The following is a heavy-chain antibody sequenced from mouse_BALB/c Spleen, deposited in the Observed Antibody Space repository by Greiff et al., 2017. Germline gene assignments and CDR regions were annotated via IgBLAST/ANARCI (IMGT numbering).Heavy chain of an antibody. D-gene: IGHD2-4*01. V-gene: IGHV1-14*01. CDR1: GYTFTSYV. CDR3: AREGVYDYPYFDY. Sequence: EVQLQQSGPELVKPGASVKMSCKASGYTFTSYVMHWVKQKPGQGLEWIGYINPYNDGTKYNEKFKGKATLTSDKSSSTAYMELSSLTSEDSAVYYCAREGVYDYPYFDYWGQGTTLTVSS. CDR2: INPYNDGT. J-gene: IGHJ2*01.